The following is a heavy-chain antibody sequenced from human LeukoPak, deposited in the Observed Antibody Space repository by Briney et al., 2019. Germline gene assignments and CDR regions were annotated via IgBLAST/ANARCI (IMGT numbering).Heavy chain of an antibody. V-gene: IGHV4-38-2*02. J-gene: IGHJ5*01. CDR2: IHYSGTK. CDR1: GCPPSGGYY. Sequence: SESLSLTCVVAGCPPSGGYYWSWIRQAPGKGLWGFASIHYSGTKTYKPSLRTRVTISKDTSDKQFSLNLNSVTAADTAVYYFAREGVHLEQRRNWSDSWGEGTLITVSS. D-gene: IGHD1-1*01. CDR3: AREGVHLEQRRNWSDS.